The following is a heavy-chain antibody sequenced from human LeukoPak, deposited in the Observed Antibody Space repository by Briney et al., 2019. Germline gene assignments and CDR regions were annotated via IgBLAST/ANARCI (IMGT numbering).Heavy chain of an antibody. D-gene: IGHD2-2*01. V-gene: IGHV4-59*01. CDR3: ARVAGYCAGPTCYAFYFDY. J-gene: IGHJ4*02. CDR2: IYYNGNT. Sequence: SETLSLTCTVSGGSINNYYWSWIRQPPGKGLEWIGYIYYNGNTNNNPSLKSRVTISIDPSKTQLSLNLRSVTAADTAVYYCARVAGYCAGPTCYAFYFDYWGQGTLVTVSS. CDR1: GGSINNYY.